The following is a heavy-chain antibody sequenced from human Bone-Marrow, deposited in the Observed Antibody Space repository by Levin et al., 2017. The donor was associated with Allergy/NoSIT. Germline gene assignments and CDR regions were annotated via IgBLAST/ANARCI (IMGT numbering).Heavy chain of an antibody. CDR3: ARGLDR. J-gene: IGHJ5*02. Sequence: ASVKVSCKASGYTFTDYGISWVRQAPGQGLEWMGWINVNSGHTNYVRKFQGRVTMTTDTSTQTAYMELRSLRSDDTAIYYCARGLDRWGQGTLVTVSS. V-gene: IGHV1-18*01. CDR1: GYTFTDYG. CDR2: INVNSGHT.